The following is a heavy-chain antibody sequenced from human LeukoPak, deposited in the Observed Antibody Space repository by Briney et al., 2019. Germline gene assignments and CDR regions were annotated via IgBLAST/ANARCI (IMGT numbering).Heavy chain of an antibody. CDR1: GHSIRSAYY. J-gene: IGHJ4*02. V-gene: IGHV4-38-2*02. D-gene: IGHD5-18*01. CDR3: SRGRKGGYNYAAIDF. CDR2: VYGGGNT. Sequence: PSGTLSLTCTVSGHSIRSAYYWGWIRQSPGKGLEWIGAVYGGGNTHYNPSLESRVKISPDTSKNQFSLKLTSVTAADTAVYYCSRGRKGGYNYAAIDFWGQGTLVTVSS.